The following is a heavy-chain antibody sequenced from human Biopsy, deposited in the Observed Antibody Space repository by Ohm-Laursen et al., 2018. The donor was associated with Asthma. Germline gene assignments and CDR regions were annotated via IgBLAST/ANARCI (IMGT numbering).Heavy chain of an antibody. J-gene: IGHJ2*01. CDR3: ARAVSSSSYWYFDL. D-gene: IGHD6-6*01. V-gene: IGHV4-39*02. CDR2: IYYSGRT. CDR1: GDAMSTSGSY. Sequence: SDTLSLTCIVSGDAMSTSGSYWGWIRQSPGKGLEWIGSIYYSGRTYYNPSLESRVTISAATSKNPFSLKVTSVTAADTAVYYSARAVSSSSYWYFDLWGRGDLVTVSS.